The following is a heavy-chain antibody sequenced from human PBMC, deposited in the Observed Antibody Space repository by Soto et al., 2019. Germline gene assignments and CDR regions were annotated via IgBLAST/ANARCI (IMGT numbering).Heavy chain of an antibody. V-gene: IGHV3-53*04. D-gene: IGHD2-2*01. CDR1: GFTVSSNH. CDR2: IYSGEST. J-gene: IGHJ4*02. CDR3: ARDTDTSTGSFDY. Sequence: EVQLVESGGGLVQPGGSLRLSCAASGFTVSSNHMSWVRQAPGKGLEWVSIIYSGESTYYADSVKGRFTISRHNSKNTLYLHMNSQRAEDTAVYYCARDTDTSTGSFDYWGQGTLVIVSS.